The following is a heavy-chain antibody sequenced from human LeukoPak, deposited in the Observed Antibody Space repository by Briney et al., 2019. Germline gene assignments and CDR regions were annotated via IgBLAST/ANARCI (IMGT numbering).Heavy chain of an antibody. D-gene: IGHD2-2*01. V-gene: IGHV3-23*01. J-gene: IGHJ4*02. CDR2: ISERGGST. CDR3: ARDTKYAFDN. Sequence: GGSLRLSCVVSGISLSNYAMTWVRQAPGKGLEWVSYISERGGSTTYADSVKGRFTISRDTSLNTLYLQMNSLRVEDTAVYYCARDTKYAFDNWGQGTLVTVSS. CDR1: GISLSNYA.